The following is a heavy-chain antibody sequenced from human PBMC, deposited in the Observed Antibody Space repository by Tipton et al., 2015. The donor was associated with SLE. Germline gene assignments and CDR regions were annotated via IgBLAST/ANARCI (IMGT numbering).Heavy chain of an antibody. Sequence: SLRLSCTASGFTFGDYAMSWVRQAPGKGLEWVGVIRAVGYGGTAQYAASVKGRFTISRDDSKDSLYLQMNSLKYEDTAVYYCAPRQVDFDHWGQGTLVTVSS. CDR3: APRQVDFDH. J-gene: IGHJ4*02. D-gene: IGHD2-15*01. V-gene: IGHV3-49*04. CDR2: IRAVGYGGTA. CDR1: GFTFGDYA.